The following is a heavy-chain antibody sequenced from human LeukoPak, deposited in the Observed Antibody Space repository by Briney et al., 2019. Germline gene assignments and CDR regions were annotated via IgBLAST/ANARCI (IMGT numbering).Heavy chain of an antibody. V-gene: IGHV3-49*04. CDR2: IRSKAYGGTT. J-gene: IGHJ4*02. CDR3: TRDVRWRCSSISCYNPQAFDY. Sequence: PGGSLRLSCTASGFTFGDYAMSWVRQAPGKGLEWVGFIRSKAYGGTTEYAASVKGRFTISRDDSKSIAYLQMNSLKTEDTAVYYCTRDVRWRCSSISCYNPQAFDYWGQGTLVTVSS. D-gene: IGHD2-2*02. CDR1: GFTFGDYA.